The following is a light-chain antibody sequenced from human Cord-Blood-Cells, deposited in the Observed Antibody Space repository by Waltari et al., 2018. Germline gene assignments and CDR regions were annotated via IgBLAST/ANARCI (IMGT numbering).Light chain of an antibody. CDR3: QQYYSYPYS. J-gene: IGKJ2*03. V-gene: IGKV1-8*01. CDR2: AAS. CDR1: QGISSY. Sequence: AIRMTQSPSSFSASTGDRVTITCRASQGISSYLAWYQQKPGKAPKLLIYAASTLQSGVPSRFSGSGSGTEFTLTSSCLQSEDFATDYCQQYYSYPYSFGQGTKLEIK.